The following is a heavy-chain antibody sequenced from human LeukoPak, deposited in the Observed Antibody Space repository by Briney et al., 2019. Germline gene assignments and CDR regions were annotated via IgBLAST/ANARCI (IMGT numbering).Heavy chain of an antibody. V-gene: IGHV4-4*07. CDR3: AKAGWLRYFYYYMDV. D-gene: IGHD6-19*01. Sequence: SETLSLTCTVSGGSISSYYWSWIRQPAGKGLEWIGRIYTSGSTYYNPSLKGRVTISLDTSKNHFSLELSSVTAADSAVYYCAKAGWLRYFYYYMDVWGRGTTVTVSS. J-gene: IGHJ6*03. CDR2: IYTSGST. CDR1: GGSISSYY.